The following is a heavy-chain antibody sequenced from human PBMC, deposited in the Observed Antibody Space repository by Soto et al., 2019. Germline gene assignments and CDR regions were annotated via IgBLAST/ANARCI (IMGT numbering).Heavy chain of an antibody. CDR2: IGTAGDT. CDR1: GFTFSSYD. CDR3: ARAHNSSWSAPYYYGMDV. D-gene: IGHD6-13*01. J-gene: IGHJ6*02. Sequence: PGGSLRLSCAASGFTFSSYDMHWVRQATGKGLEWVSAIGTAGDTYYPGSVKGRFTISRENAKNSLYLQMNSLRAGDTAVYYCARAHNSSWSAPYYYGMDVWGQGTTVTVSS. V-gene: IGHV3-13*01.